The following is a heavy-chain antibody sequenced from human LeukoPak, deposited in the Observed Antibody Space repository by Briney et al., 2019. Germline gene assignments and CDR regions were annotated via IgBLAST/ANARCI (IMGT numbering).Heavy chain of an antibody. D-gene: IGHD6-19*01. CDR3: TRDLFSSGWPGPTDY. J-gene: IGHJ4*02. CDR1: GFTFSSYA. Sequence: GGSLRLSCAASGFTFSSYAMSWVRQAPGKGLEWVGFIRSKAYGGTTEYAASVKGRFTISRDDSKSIAYLQMNSLKTEDTAVYYCTRDLFSSGWPGPTDYWGQGTLVTVSS. V-gene: IGHV3-49*04. CDR2: IRSKAYGGTT.